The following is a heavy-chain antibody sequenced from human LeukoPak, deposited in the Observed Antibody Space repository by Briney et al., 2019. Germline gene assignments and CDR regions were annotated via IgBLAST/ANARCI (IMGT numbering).Heavy chain of an antibody. J-gene: IGHJ4*02. D-gene: IGHD2-2*03. CDR3: AKVETWAGYRSSTSCYVDYFDY. Sequence: PGGSLRLSCAASGFTFSSYAMSWVRQAPGKGLEWVSGISGSGGRTHYADSVKGRFTISRDNSKNTLYLQMNSLRAEDTAVYYCAKVETWAGYRSSTSCYVDYFDYWGQGTLVTVSS. CDR1: GFTFSSYA. V-gene: IGHV3-23*01. CDR2: ISGSGGRT.